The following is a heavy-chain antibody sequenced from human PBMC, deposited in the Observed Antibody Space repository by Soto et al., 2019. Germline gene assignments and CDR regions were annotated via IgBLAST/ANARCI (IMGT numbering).Heavy chain of an antibody. Sequence: RASVKVSCKASGGTFSSYAISWVRQAPGQGLEWMGGIIPIFGTANYAQKFQGRVTITADKSTSTAYMELSSLRSEDTAVYYCASRYSNYYYYGMDVWGQGTTVTVSS. CDR1: GGTFSSYA. D-gene: IGHD4-4*01. CDR2: IIPIFGTA. V-gene: IGHV1-69*06. J-gene: IGHJ6*02. CDR3: ASRYSNYYYYGMDV.